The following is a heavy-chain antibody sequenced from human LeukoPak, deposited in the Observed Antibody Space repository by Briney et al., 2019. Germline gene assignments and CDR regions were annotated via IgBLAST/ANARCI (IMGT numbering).Heavy chain of an antibody. J-gene: IGHJ4*02. D-gene: IGHD3-9*01. V-gene: IGHV4-59*01. Sequence: SETLSLTCTVSGGSFRGYYWSWIRQPPGKGLEWIGYISYSGSTNHNAALESRVTISVETSKNQFSLKLSSATAADTAVYYCARVKEVTGPYFGLWGQGTLVTVSS. CDR3: ARVKEVTGPYFGL. CDR2: ISYSGST. CDR1: GGSFRGYY.